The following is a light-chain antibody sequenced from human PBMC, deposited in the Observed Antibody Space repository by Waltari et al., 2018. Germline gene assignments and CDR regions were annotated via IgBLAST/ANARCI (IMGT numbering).Light chain of an antibody. V-gene: IGKV1-39*01. CDR1: QSISSY. CDR3: QQSYSTPRT. CDR2: AAS. Sequence: PSSLSASVGDRVTITCRASQSISSYLNWYQQKPGKAPKLLIYAASSLQSGVPSRFSGSGSVTDFTLTISSLQPEDFATYYCQQSYSTPRTFGQGTKVEIK. J-gene: IGKJ1*01.